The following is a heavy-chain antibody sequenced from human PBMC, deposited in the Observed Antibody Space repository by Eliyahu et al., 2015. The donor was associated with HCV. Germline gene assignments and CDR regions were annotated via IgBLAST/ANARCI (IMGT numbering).Heavy chain of an antibody. CDR1: GFTFSDXX. Sequence: QVQLVESGXGLVKPGXSLRLSCAASGFTFSDXXMSWIRXAPGKGLXWFSYISSSGSPIYYADXVKGRFTISRDNAKNSLYLQMNSLRAEDTAVYYCARGSYVDYWGQGTLVTVSS. V-gene: IGHV3-11*01. D-gene: IGHD3-10*01. CDR2: ISSSGSPI. J-gene: IGHJ4*02. CDR3: ARGSYVDY.